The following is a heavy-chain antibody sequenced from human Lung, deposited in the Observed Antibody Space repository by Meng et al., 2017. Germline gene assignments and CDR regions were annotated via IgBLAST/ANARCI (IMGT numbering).Heavy chain of an antibody. CDR2: TYYRSKWYN. CDR3: ARSQQWLDS. CDR1: GDSVPSNSAA. D-gene: IGHD6-19*01. J-gene: IGHJ4*02. Sequence: QVHRQQSGPGPVNPSQTLPLTCAISGDSVPSNSAAWNWIRQAPSRGLGWLGRTYYRSKWYNGYAVSVRSRITVNPDTSKNQFSLQLNSVTPEDTAVYYCARSQQWLDSWGQGTLVTVS. V-gene: IGHV6-1*01.